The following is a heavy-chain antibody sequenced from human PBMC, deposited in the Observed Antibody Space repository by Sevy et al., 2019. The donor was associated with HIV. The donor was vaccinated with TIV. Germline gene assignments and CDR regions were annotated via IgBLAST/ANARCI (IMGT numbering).Heavy chain of an antibody. V-gene: IGHV3-23*01. CDR3: ARYGRIPVTGHTWFDP. D-gene: IGHD6-19*01. CDR1: GFTFIAFG. J-gene: IGHJ5*02. Sequence: GGSLRLSCSASGFTFIAFGMTWVRQAPGKGLEWVSGISGGGAATAYADSVKGHFTISRDNSKNTLYLQMNSLTAADTAVYYCARYGRIPVTGHTWFDPWGLGTLVTVSS. CDR2: ISGGGAAT.